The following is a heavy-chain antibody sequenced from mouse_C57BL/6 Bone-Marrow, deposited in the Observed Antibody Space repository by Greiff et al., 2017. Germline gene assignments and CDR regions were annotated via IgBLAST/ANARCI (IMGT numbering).Heavy chain of an antibody. J-gene: IGHJ3*01. D-gene: IGHD4-1*01. V-gene: IGHV1-50*01. CDR1: GYTFTSYW. CDR3: ASPLWDQFAY. Sequence: QVQLQQPGAELVKPGASVKLSCKASGYTFTSYWMQWVKQRPGQCLEWIGEIDPSDSYTNYNQKFKGKATLTVDTSSSTAYMQLSSLTSEDSAVYYCASPLWDQFAYWGQGTLVTVSA. CDR2: IDPSDSYT.